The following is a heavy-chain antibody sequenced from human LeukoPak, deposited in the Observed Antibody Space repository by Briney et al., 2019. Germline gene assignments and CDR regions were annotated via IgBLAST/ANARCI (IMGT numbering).Heavy chain of an antibody. Sequence: GGSLRLSCAASGFTFSSYSMNWVRQAPGKGLEWVSSISSSSSYIYYADSVKGRFTISRDNAKNSLYLQMNSLRAEDTAVYYCARESYYGSAQKDAFDIWGQGTMVTVSS. CDR2: ISSSSSYI. CDR1: GFTFSSYS. J-gene: IGHJ3*02. D-gene: IGHD3-10*01. V-gene: IGHV3-21*01. CDR3: ARESYYGSAQKDAFDI.